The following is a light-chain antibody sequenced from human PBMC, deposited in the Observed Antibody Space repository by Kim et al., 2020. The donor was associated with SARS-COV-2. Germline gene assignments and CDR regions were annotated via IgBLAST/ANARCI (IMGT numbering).Light chain of an antibody. CDR3: SSYTSSRTLDI. CDR2: DVD. CDR1: SSDIGDYNY. Sequence: SITRSCTGTSSDIGDYNYVSWYQQHPGKVPKLLIYDVDNRPSGISDRFSASKSGNTASLTISGLQADDEADYYCSSYTSSRTLDIFGTGTKVTVL. J-gene: IGLJ1*01. V-gene: IGLV2-14*03.